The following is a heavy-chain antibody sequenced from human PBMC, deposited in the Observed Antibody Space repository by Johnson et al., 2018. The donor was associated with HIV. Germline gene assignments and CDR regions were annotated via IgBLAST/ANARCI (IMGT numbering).Heavy chain of an antibody. V-gene: IGHV3-33*03. CDR1: GFTFSSYG. CDR2: IWHDGRDV. Sequence: HVQLVESGGGVVQPGRSLRLSCAASGFTFSSYGIHWVRQAPGKGLEWVAFIWHDGRDVYYADSVKGRFTVSRDNSKNAVYLQMNSLGAGDTAVYYCAKDQHGPLVPTVMRDDAFDIWGQGTMVTVSS. D-gene: IGHD5-12*01. CDR3: AKDQHGPLVPTVMRDDAFDI. J-gene: IGHJ3*02.